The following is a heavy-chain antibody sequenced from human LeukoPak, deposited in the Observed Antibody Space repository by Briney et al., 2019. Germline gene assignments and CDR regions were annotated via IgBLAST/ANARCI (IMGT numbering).Heavy chain of an antibody. CDR3: ARHPNYEGAYYFDY. J-gene: IGHJ4*02. Sequence: KPSQTLSLTCTVSGGSISSGDYYWSWIRQPPGKGLEWIGYIYYSGSTYYNPSLKSRVTISVDTSKNQFSLKLSSVTAADTAVYYCARHPNYEGAYYFDYWGQGTLVTVSS. CDR1: GGSISSGDYY. V-gene: IGHV4-30-4*08. D-gene: IGHD3-22*01. CDR2: IYYSGST.